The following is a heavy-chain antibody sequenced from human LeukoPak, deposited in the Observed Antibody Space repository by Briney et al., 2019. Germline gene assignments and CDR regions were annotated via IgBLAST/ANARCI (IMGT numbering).Heavy chain of an antibody. V-gene: IGHV3-21*01. CDR2: ISSSSSYI. CDR1: GFTFSSYA. CDR3: ARDGVVIDFDY. Sequence: GGSLRLSCAASGFTFSSYAMTWVRQAPGKGLEWVSSISSSSSYIYYADSVKGRFTISRDNAKNSLYLQMNGLRAEDTAVYYCARDGVVIDFDYWGQGTLVTVSS. J-gene: IGHJ4*02. D-gene: IGHD3-3*01.